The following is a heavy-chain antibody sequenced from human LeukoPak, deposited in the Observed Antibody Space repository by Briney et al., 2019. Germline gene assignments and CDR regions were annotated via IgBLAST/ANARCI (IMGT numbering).Heavy chain of an antibody. CDR3: GKEDIVLMVYAGSYGMDV. V-gene: IGHV3-13*01. CDR1: GFTFSSYD. D-gene: IGHD2-8*01. CDR2: IRTAGDT. Sequence: GGSLRLSCAASGFTFSSYDMHWVRQATGKGLEWVSAIRTAGDTYYPGSVKGRFTISRDNSKNTLYLQMNSLRAEDTAVYYCGKEDIVLMVYAGSYGMDVWGQGTTVTVSS. J-gene: IGHJ6*02.